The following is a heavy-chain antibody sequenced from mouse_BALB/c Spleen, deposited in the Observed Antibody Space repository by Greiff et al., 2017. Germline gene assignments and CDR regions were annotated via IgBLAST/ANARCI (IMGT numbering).Heavy chain of an antibody. CDR2: INPSSGYT. Sequence: QVQLKQSGAELARPGASVKMSCKASGYTFTSYTMHWVKQRPGQGLEWIGYINPSSGYTNYNQKFKDKATLTADKSSSTAYMQLSSLTSEDSAVYYCARSGGNYVAYAMDYWGQGTSVTVSS. CDR3: ARSGGNYVAYAMDY. J-gene: IGHJ4*01. CDR1: GYTFTSYT. V-gene: IGHV1-4*01. D-gene: IGHD2-1*01.